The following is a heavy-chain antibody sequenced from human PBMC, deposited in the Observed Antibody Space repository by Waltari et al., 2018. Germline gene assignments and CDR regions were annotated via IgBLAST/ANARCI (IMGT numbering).Heavy chain of an antibody. Sequence: QVQLVQSGAELKNPGASVRVSCKTSGSTFTHFYFQWVRQAPGQGLEWMGWIHPGGGDTNYAQKFQGRVTLTRDTSIDTAYLELNGLTSDDTAIYYCARDHNWGPDYWGQGTLVTVSS. D-gene: IGHD7-27*01. CDR1: GSTFTHFY. CDR2: IHPGGGDT. J-gene: IGHJ4*02. CDR3: ARDHNWGPDY. V-gene: IGHV1-2*02.